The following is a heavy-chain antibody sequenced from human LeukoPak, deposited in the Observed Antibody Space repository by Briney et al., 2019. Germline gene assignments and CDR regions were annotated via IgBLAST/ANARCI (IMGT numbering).Heavy chain of an antibody. V-gene: IGHV4-59*08. CDR2: IYYSGST. J-gene: IGHJ4*02. D-gene: IGHD6-19*01. Sequence: PSETLSLTCTVSGDSISNYYWSWIRQPPGKGLEWIGYIYYSGSTNYNPSLKSRVTMSTDTSKNQFSLRLNSVTAADTAMYYCATTENSSGWFAYWGQGTLVTVSS. CDR1: GDSISNYY. CDR3: ATTENSSGWFAY.